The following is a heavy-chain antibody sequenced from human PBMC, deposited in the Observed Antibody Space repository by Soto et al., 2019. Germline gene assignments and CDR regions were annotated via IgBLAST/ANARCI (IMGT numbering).Heavy chain of an antibody. V-gene: IGHV3-21*01. J-gene: IGHJ6*02. CDR3: VRERQFVRDFYYGMDV. D-gene: IGHD6-6*01. CDR2: ISNTGAHI. CDR1: GGTFNTYS. Sequence: GGSLRLSCAASGGTFNTYSMTWVRQAPGQGLEWVSSISNTGAHIYYADSVRGRFTISRDNAKNSLYLQMNSLTAEDTAVYYCVRERQFVRDFYYGMDVWGRGTTVTVSS.